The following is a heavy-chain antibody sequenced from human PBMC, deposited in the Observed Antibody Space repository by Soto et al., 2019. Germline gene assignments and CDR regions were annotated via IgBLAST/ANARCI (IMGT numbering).Heavy chain of an antibody. Sequence: RSLTCAVYGGSFSGYYWSWIRQPPGKGLEWIGEINHSGSTNYNPSLKSRVTISVDTSKNQFSLKLSSVTAADTAVYYCARYGSGSFYYYYGMDVWGQGTTVTVSS. D-gene: IGHD3-10*01. CDR2: INHSGST. V-gene: IGHV4-34*01. J-gene: IGHJ6*02. CDR3: ARYGSGSFYYYYGMDV. CDR1: GGSFSGYY.